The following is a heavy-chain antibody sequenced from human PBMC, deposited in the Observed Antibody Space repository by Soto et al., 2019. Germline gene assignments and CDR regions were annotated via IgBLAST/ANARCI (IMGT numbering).Heavy chain of an antibody. J-gene: IGHJ5*01. CDR1: GYNFIDYG. CDR2: ISGSNGDT. D-gene: IGHD5-12*01. Sequence: QGQLVQSGAEVKRPGASVKVSCKFSGYNFIDYGMTWVRQAPGQGLEWMGWISGSNGDTNYAQKFQGRVTLTTDTSTNTAYMELRSLRKDDTAVYYCARDSKWLIVKGNWFDSWGQGTLVTVSS. CDR3: ARDSKWLIVKGNWFDS. V-gene: IGHV1-18*04.